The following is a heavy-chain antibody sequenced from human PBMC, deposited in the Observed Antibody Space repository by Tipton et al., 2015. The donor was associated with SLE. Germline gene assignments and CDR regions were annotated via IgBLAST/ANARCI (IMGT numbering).Heavy chain of an antibody. D-gene: IGHD5/OR15-5a*01. CDR1: GGSVSSGSYY. J-gene: IGHJ1*01. Sequence: TLSLTCTVSGGSVSSGSYYWSWIRQPPGKGLEWIGYIYYSGSTNYNPSLKSRVTISVDTSKNQFSLKLSSVTAADTAVYYCARGFYETGSFQHWGQGTLVTVSS. V-gene: IGHV4-61*01. CDR2: IYYSGST. CDR3: ARGFYETGSFQH.